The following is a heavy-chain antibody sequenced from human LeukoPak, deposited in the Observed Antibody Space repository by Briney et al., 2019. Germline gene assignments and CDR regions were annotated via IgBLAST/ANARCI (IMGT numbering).Heavy chain of an antibody. CDR3: AREGTYYYDSSRRGAFDI. CDR2: IIPILGIA. Sequence: GSSLRVSSKASEATSSSYAISWVRKPPGQGLEWMGRIIPILGIANYAQKFQGRVTITADKSTSTAYMELSSLRSEDTAVYYCAREGTYYYDSSRRGAFDIWGQGTMVTVSS. D-gene: IGHD3-22*01. J-gene: IGHJ3*02. CDR1: EATSSSYA. V-gene: IGHV1-69*04.